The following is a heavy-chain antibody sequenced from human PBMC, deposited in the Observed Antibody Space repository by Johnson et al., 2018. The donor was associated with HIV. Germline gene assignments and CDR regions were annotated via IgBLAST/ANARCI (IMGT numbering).Heavy chain of an antibody. J-gene: IGHJ3*02. CDR1: GFTFSNSD. CDR3: ARGVSMFSSSWLESYAFDI. V-gene: IGHV3-13*01. Sequence: VQLVESGGGVVQPGGSLTLSCAASGFTFSNSDMHWVRQPTGQGLEWVSGMGTAGDRPYADSFNGRFPVSQETAKNSLHLQMNNLRAGDTAVYYCARGVSMFSSSWLESYAFDIWGQGTMVTVSS. D-gene: IGHD6-13*01. CDR2: MGTAGDR.